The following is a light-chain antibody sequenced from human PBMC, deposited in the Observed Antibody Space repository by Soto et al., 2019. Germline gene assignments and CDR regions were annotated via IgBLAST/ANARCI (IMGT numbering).Light chain of an antibody. CDR1: QSVNTNY. CDR3: QQYGSSPIT. J-gene: IGKJ5*01. CDR2: GAS. Sequence: EIVLTQSPGTLSLSPGERATLSCRASQSVNTNYLAWYQQKSGQAPRLLIYGASSRATGIPDRFSGSGSGTDFTLTISRLEPEDFAAYFCQQYGSSPITFGQGTRREIK. V-gene: IGKV3-20*01.